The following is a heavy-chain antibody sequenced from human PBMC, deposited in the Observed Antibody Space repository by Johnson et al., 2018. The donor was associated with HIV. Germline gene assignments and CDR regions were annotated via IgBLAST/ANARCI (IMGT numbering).Heavy chain of an antibody. J-gene: IGHJ3*02. CDR3: ARDASRWYGSELDAFDI. CDR1: GFTFSDYY. D-gene: IGHD3-10*01. V-gene: IGHV3-11*04. CDR2: ISSSGRTI. Sequence: QVQLVESWGGLVKPGGSLRLSCAASGFTFSDYYMGWIRQAPGKGLEWISYISSSGRTIYYADSVKGRFTISRDNARNSLYLQMTSLRAEDTAVYYCARDASRWYGSELDAFDIWGQGTMVTVSS.